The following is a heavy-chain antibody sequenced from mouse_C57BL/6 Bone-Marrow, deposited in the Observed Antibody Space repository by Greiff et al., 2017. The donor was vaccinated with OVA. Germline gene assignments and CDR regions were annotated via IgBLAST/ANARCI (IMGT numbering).Heavy chain of an antibody. Sequence: EVKLVESGGGLVQPGGSLKLSCAASGFTFSDYYMYWVRQTPEKRLEWVAYISNGGGSTYYPDTVKGRFTISRANAKNTLYLQMSRLKSDDTAMYYCARQGRVTTVVATSYWYFDVWGTGTTVTVSS. CDR2: ISNGGGST. J-gene: IGHJ1*03. CDR3: ARQGRVTTVVATSYWYFDV. D-gene: IGHD1-1*01. V-gene: IGHV5-12*01. CDR1: GFTFSDYY.